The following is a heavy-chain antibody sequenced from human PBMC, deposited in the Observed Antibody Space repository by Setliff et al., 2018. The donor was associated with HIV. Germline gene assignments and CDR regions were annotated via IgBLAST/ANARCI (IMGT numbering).Heavy chain of an antibody. D-gene: IGHD7-27*01. Sequence: LRLSCVASGFSVNSNYMSWVRQAPGKRLEWVSIIYDGGTTYYGDSVKGRFSISRDYSKNTLYLQMNSLRAEDTAMYYCAKNMPSGDPFEYWGQGTLVTVSS. CDR1: GFSVNSNY. J-gene: IGHJ4*02. V-gene: IGHV3-53*01. CDR3: AKNMPSGDPFEY. CDR2: IYDGGTT.